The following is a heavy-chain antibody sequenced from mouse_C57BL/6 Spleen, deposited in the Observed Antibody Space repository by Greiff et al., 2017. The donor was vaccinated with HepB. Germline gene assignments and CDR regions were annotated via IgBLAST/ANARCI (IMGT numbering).Heavy chain of an antibody. J-gene: IGHJ3*01. CDR1: GYTFTSYW. CDR3: ARGAY. V-gene: IGHV1-50*01. Sequence: VQLQQPGAELVKPGASVKLSCKASGYTFTSYWMQWVKQRPGQGLEWIGEIDPSDSYTNYNQKFKGKATLTVDKSSSTAYMQLSSLASEDSAVYYCARGAYWGQGTLVTVSA. CDR2: IDPSDSYT.